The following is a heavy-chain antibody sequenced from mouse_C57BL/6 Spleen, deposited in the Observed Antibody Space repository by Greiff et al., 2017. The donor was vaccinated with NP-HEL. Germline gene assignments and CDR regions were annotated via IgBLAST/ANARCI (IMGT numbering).Heavy chain of an antibody. Sequence: VQLQESGPGLVQPSQSLSITCTVSGFSLTSYGVHWVRQSPGKGLEWLGVIWRGGSTDYNAAFMSRLSITKDNSKSQVFFKMNSLQADDTAIYYCAKNALTGNAMDYWGQGTSVTVSS. CDR3: AKNALTGNAMDY. V-gene: IGHV2-5*01. D-gene: IGHD4-1*01. CDR2: IWRGGST. J-gene: IGHJ4*01. CDR1: GFSLTSYG.